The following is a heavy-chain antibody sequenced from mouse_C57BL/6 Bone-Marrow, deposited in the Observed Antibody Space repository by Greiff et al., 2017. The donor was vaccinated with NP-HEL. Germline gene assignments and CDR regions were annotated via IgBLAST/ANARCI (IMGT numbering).Heavy chain of an antibody. CDR3: ARRGSAWFAY. V-gene: IGHV5-4*03. CDR1: GFTFSSYA. Sequence: EVTLVESGGGLVKPGGSLKLSCAASGFTFSSYAMSWVRQTPEKRLEWVATISDGGSYTYYPDNVKGRFTISRDNAKNNLYLQMSHLKSEDTAMYYCARRGSAWFAYWGQGTLVTVSA. J-gene: IGHJ3*01. CDR2: ISDGGSYT.